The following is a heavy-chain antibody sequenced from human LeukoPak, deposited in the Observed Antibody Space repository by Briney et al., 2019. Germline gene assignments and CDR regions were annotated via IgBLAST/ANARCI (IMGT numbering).Heavy chain of an antibody. V-gene: IGHV4-39*01. D-gene: IGHD2-15*01. CDR3: ARHASGDIVVQIPAPTRWFDP. Sequence: SETLSLTCTVSGDSVSNNNYFWGWIRQPPGKGLEWIGSTYYRGTAYYNPSVESRVTISADTSKNQLSLKLSSVTAADTAVYYCARHASGDIVVQIPAPTRWFDPWGQGTLVTVSS. J-gene: IGHJ5*02. CDR1: GDSVSNNNYF. CDR2: TYYRGTA.